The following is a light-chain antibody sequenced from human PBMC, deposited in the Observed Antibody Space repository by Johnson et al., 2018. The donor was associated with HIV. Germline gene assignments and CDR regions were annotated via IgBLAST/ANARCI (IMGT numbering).Light chain of an antibody. V-gene: IGLV1-51*02. J-gene: IGLJ1*01. CDR1: GSNIEVNS. Sequence: QLVLTQPPSVSADPGQKVTISCSGGGSNIEVNSVSWYQQLPGTAPRVLIYENNKRPSGIPDRFSGSKSGTSATLGITGLQTGDEADYYCGTWDSSLSAGYVFGTGTKVTVL. CDR2: ENN. CDR3: GTWDSSLSAGYV.